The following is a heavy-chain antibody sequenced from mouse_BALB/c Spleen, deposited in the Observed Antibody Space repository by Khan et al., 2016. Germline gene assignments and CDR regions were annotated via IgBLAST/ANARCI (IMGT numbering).Heavy chain of an antibody. V-gene: IGHV1-7*01. CDR1: GYTFTSYW. CDR2: INPSTGYT. Sequence: QVQLQQSGAELAKPGASVKMPCKASGYTFTSYWMHWVKQRPGQGLEWIGYINPSTGYTEYNQKFKDKATLTADKSSSTAYMQLSSLTSEDSAVYYCARWAYYGNYLFAYWGQGTLVTVSA. D-gene: IGHD2-10*01. J-gene: IGHJ3*01. CDR3: ARWAYYGNYLFAY.